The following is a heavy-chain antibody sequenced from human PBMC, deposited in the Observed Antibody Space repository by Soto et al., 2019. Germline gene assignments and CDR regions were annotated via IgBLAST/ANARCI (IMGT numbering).Heavy chain of an antibody. CDR2: IDHSGST. J-gene: IGHJ5*02. Sequence: SETLSLTCSGSGASISSYYYTWIRQTPGKGLEWIGEIDHSGSTNYNPSLKSRVAISVDTSKNQFSLKLSSVTAADTAVYYCARAYCFCDTGSQYNWFYPCSQRTLVPVS. V-gene: IGHV4-34*01. CDR3: ARAYCFCDTGSQYNWFYP. D-gene: IGHD2-15*01. CDR1: GASISSYY.